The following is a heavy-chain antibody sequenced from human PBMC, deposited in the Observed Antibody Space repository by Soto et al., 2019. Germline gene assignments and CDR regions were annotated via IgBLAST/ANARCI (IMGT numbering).Heavy chain of an antibody. J-gene: IGHJ3*02. Sequence: GALGLSCEAAGFTFIRYAISWVRQAPGKGLEWVSAISGSGGSTYYADSVKGRFTISRDNSKNTLYLQMNSLRAEDTAVYYCAKAEGRLQLGHFDIWGQGTMVTVSS. D-gene: IGHD6-6*01. CDR2: ISGSGGST. CDR3: AKAEGRLQLGHFDI. V-gene: IGHV3-23*01. CDR1: GFTFIRYA.